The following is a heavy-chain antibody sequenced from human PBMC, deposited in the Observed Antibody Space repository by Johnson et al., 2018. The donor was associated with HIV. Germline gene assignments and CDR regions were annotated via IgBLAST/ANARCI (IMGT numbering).Heavy chain of an antibody. CDR1: GFTFSDYY. CDR2: ISSSGSTM. D-gene: IGHD1-7*01. Sequence: QVQLVESGGGLVKPGVSLRLSCAASGFTFSDYYMTWIRQAPGKGLEWVSYISSSGSTMYYADSVKGRFTISRDNAKNSLYLQMNSLRAEDTAVYHCARRGNWNYLKSAFDIWGQGTMVTVSS. V-gene: IGHV3-11*04. CDR3: ARRGNWNYLKSAFDI. J-gene: IGHJ3*02.